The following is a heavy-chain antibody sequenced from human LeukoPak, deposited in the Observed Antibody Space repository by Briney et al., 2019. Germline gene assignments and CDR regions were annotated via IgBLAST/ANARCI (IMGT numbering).Heavy chain of an antibody. CDR3: AKDVDLFGELYFDS. V-gene: IGHV3-30*02. CDR1: EFTFTSYG. CDR2: LRHDGSNR. Sequence: GGSLRLSCVAPEFTFTSYGMHWVRQAPGKGLEWVAFLRHDGSNRSYADSVKGRFTISRDNSKNTLYLQMNSLRAEDTAVYYCAKDVDLFGELYFDSWGQGTLVTVSS. D-gene: IGHD3-10*02. J-gene: IGHJ4*02.